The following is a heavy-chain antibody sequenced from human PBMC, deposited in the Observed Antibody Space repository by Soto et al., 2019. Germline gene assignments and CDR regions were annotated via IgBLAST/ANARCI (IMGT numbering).Heavy chain of an antibody. CDR2: IKQDGSEK. J-gene: IGHJ4*02. V-gene: IGHV3-7*01. D-gene: IGHD2-2*01. CDR3: ARGGTTEVWLVTSCDHFDY. Sequence: GGSLRLSCAASGFTFSSYWMSWVRQAPGKGLEWVANIKQDGSEKYYVDSVKGRFTISRDNAKNSLYLQMNSLRAEDTAVYYCARGGTTEVWLVTSCDHFDYWGQGTLVTVSA. CDR1: GFTFSSYW.